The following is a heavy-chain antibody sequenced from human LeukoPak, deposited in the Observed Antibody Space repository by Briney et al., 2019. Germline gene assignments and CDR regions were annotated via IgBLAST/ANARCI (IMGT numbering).Heavy chain of an antibody. Sequence: SVKVSCKASGGTFSSYAISWVRQAPGQGLEWMGGIIPIFGTANYAQKFQGRVTITADKSTSTAYMELSSLRSEDTAVYYCALYCGGVCYQAVDYWGQGTLVTVSS. D-gene: IGHD2-21*02. CDR2: IIPIFGTA. V-gene: IGHV1-69*06. CDR1: GGTFSSYA. CDR3: ALYCGGVCYQAVDY. J-gene: IGHJ4*02.